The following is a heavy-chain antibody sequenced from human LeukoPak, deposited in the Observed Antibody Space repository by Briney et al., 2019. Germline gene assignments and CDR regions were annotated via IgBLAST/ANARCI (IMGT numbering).Heavy chain of an antibody. CDR1: GYTFTSYG. CDR2: FSVYNGDT. D-gene: IGHD6-19*01. J-gene: IGHJ3*02. CDR3: ARTPISVAATGGDDSFDI. Sequence: ASVKVSCKASGYTFTSYGLNWVRQAPGQGLDWMGWFSVYNGDTNYAQKFQGRVTMTTDTSTSTAYMELRSLRSDDSAVYYCARTPISVAATGGDDSFDIWGQGTMVTVSS. V-gene: IGHV1-18*01.